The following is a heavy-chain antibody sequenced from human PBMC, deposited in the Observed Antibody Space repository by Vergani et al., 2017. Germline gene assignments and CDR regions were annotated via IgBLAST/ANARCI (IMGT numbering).Heavy chain of an antibody. CDR2: LQFDGSNQ. V-gene: IGHV3-30*02. CDR1: GFTLSNYD. CDR3: AKHFRGWGSDY. D-gene: IGHD3-16*01. J-gene: IGHJ4*02. Sequence: QVQLVESGGGVVQRGGSLRLPCATSGFTLSNYDMQWIRQGPGKGLEFVAFLQFDGSNQYYADSVKGRFTLSRDFSKNTLYLQMNSLRTDDTATYYCAKHFRGWGSDYWGQGTQVIVSS.